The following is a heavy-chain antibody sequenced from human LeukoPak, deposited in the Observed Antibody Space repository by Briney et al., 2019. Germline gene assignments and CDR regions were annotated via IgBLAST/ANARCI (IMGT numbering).Heavy chain of an antibody. V-gene: IGHV3-7*01. CDR3: ARDLYRIVVVPHYFDY. D-gene: IGHD3-22*01. CDR1: GFTFSSYW. Sequence: GGSPRLSCAASGFTFSSYWMSWVRQAPGKGLEWVANIKQDGSEKYYVDSVKGRFTISRDNAKNSLYLQMNSLRAEDTAVYYCARDLYRIVVVPHYFDYWGQGTLVTVSS. J-gene: IGHJ4*02. CDR2: IKQDGSEK.